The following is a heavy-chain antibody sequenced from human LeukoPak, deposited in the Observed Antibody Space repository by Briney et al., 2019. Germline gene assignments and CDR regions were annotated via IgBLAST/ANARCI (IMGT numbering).Heavy chain of an antibody. CDR2: TSPSGGST. D-gene: IGHD5-24*01. V-gene: IGHV1-46*01. J-gene: IGHJ5*02. CDR1: GYTFTGYW. Sequence: ASVKVSCKAFGYTFTGYWMHWVRQAPGQGPEWMGVTSPSGGSTIYAQKLKGRVTLTRDMSTSTDYLELSSLRSEDTAVYYCARDNSVRDEAWWFNPWGQGTLVTVSS. CDR3: ARDNSVRDEAWWFNP.